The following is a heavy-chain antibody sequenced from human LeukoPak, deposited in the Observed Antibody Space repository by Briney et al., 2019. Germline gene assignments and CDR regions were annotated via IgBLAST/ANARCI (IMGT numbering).Heavy chain of an antibody. J-gene: IGHJ4*02. Sequence: SETLSLTCAVHGGSFSGYYWNWIRQPPGKGLEWIGEINHVGSTNYNPSLKSRVTISVDKSKNQFSLKLRSVTAADTAVYYCARINIAADGNPLDYWGQGTLVTVSS. CDR3: ARINIAADGNPLDY. CDR1: GGSFSGYY. D-gene: IGHD6-13*01. V-gene: IGHV4-34*01. CDR2: INHVGST.